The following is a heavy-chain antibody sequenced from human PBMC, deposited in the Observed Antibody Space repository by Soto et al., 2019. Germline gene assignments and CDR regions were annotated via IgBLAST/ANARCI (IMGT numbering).Heavy chain of an antibody. V-gene: IGHV1-69*12. D-gene: IGHD2-2*01. CDR2: IIPIFGTA. CDR3: ARDPEYWISTSCYFNWFDP. CDR1: GGTFSSYA. Sequence: QVQLVQSGAEVKKPGSSVKVSCKASGGTFSSYAISWVRQAPGQGLEWMGGIIPIFGTANYAQKFQGRVTITADESTSTAYMELSSLRSEDTAVYYCARDPEYWISTSCYFNWFDPWGQGTLVTVSS. J-gene: IGHJ5*02.